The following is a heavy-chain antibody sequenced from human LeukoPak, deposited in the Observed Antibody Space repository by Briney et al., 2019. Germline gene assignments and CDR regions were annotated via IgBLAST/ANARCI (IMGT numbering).Heavy chain of an antibody. V-gene: IGHV1-46*02. D-gene: IGHD6-19*01. CDR2: INPSGGST. CDR1: GYTFNSHG. J-gene: IGHJ4*02. CDR3: ASLAVAGTGYFDY. Sequence: GASVKVSCKASGYTFNSHGISWVRQAPGQGLEWMGIINPSGGSTSYAQKFQGRVTMTRDTSTSTVYMELSSLRSEDTAVYYCASLAVAGTGYFDYWGQGTLVTVSS.